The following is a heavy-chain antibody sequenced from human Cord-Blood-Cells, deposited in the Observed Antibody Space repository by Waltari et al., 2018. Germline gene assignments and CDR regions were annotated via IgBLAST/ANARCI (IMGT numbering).Heavy chain of an antibody. J-gene: IGHJ2*01. CDR1: GGSFSGYY. CDR3: ARREVNSSSWTVDL. V-gene: IGHV4-34*01. D-gene: IGHD6-13*01. Sequence: QVQLQQWGAGLLKPSETLSLTCAVYGGSFSGYYWSWIRQHPGKGLEWIGEINHSGSTNYNPSLKSRVTISVDTSKNQFSLKLSSVTAADTAVYYCARREVNSSSWTVDLWGRGTLVTVSS. CDR2: INHSGST.